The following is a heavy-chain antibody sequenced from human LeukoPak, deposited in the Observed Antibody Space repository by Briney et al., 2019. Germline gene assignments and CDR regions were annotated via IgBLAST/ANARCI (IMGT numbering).Heavy chain of an antibody. CDR1: GFTFSSYA. D-gene: IGHD1-26*01. Sequence: GGSLRLSCAASGFTFSSYAISGSGGSTYYADSVKGRFTISRDNSKNTLYLQMNSLRAEDTAVYYCARKYSTGLDPWGQGTLVTVSS. CDR3: ARKYSTGLDP. CDR2: SGSGGST. J-gene: IGHJ5*02. V-gene: IGHV3-23*01.